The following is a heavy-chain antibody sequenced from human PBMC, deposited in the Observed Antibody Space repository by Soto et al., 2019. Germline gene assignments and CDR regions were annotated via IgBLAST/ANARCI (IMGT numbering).Heavy chain of an antibody. CDR2: VNTYNGNP. J-gene: IGHJ4*02. D-gene: IGHD6-13*01. V-gene: IGHV1-18*01. CDR1: GYTFTNYA. CDR3: ARDSQYSTSWQRFGS. Sequence: QVQLVQSGGELKKPGASVKVSCKASGYTFTNYAISWVRQAPGRGLEWMGWVNTYNGNPNYAQIFQGRVTMTTDTSTGTAYMELRSLTSDDSAIYYCARDSQYSTSWQRFGSWGQGTLVTVSS.